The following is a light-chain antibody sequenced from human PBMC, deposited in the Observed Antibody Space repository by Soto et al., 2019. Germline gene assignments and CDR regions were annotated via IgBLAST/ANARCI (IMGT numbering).Light chain of an antibody. Sequence: EIVLTQSPVTLSLSPGERATLSCRASQSVSSSLAWYQQKPGQAPRLLIYDASNTATDIPARFSGSGSGTDFTLTISSLEPEDFAIYYCQQRSSSITFGQGTRLETK. J-gene: IGKJ5*01. CDR1: QSVSSS. V-gene: IGKV3-11*01. CDR3: QQRSSSIT. CDR2: DAS.